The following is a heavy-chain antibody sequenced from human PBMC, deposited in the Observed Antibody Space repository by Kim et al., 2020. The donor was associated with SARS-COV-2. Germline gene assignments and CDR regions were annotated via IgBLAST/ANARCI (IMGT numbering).Heavy chain of an antibody. Sequence: GGSLRLSCEASGFTFRRYSMNWIRQAPGKGLEWVSFISMSSTYIYYADSVIGRFTISRDDATNSLFLQMNSLRVEDTAPYYCVRVDGSGTYTLDYWGQGT. CDR2: ISMSSTYI. CDR3: VRVDGSGTYTLDY. CDR1: GFTFRRYS. D-gene: IGHD3-10*01. J-gene: IGHJ4*02. V-gene: IGHV3-21*06.